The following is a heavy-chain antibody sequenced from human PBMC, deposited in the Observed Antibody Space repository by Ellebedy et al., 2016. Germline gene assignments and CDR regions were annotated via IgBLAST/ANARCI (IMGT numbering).Heavy chain of an antibody. J-gene: IGHJ6*02. CDR1: GGTFSSYA. CDR3: ARENVDIVATIPYYYYGMDV. D-gene: IGHD5-12*01. Sequence: SVKVSCXASGGTFSSYAISWVRQAPGQGLEWMGGIIPIFDTANYAQKFQGRVTITADESTSTAYMELSSLRSEDTAVYYCARENVDIVATIPYYYYGMDVWGQGTTVTVSS. V-gene: IGHV1-69*13. CDR2: IIPIFDTA.